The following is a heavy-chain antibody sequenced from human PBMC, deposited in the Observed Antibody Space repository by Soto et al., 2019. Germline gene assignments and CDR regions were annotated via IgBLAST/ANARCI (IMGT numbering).Heavy chain of an antibody. J-gene: IGHJ4*02. Sequence: ASVKVSCKASGYTFTSYDINWVRQATGQGLEWMGWMNPSNGNTGYAQKFQGRVTMTRNTSISTVYMELSGLRPDDTAVYYCARRKERSGPHYFDYWGQGTRVTVSS. V-gene: IGHV1-8*01. CDR2: MNPSNGNT. CDR3: ARRKERSGPHYFDY. D-gene: IGHD6-25*01. CDR1: GYTFTSYD.